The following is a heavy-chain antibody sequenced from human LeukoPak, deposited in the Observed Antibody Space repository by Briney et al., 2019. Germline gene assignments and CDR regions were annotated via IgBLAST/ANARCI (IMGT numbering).Heavy chain of an antibody. V-gene: IGHV3-23*01. Sequence: GGSLRLSCAASGFTFSSYAMSWVRQAPGKGLEWVSAISGSGGSTYYADSVKGRFTISRDNSKNTLYLQMNSLRAEDTAGYYCAKDKGHYMVRGVIIKGYYYYGMDVWGQGTTVTVSS. CDR3: AKDKGHYMVRGVIIKGYYYYGMDV. D-gene: IGHD3-10*01. CDR1: GFTFSSYA. J-gene: IGHJ6*02. CDR2: ISGSGGST.